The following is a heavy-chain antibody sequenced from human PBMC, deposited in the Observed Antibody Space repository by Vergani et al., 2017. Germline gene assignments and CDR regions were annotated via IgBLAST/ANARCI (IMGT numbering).Heavy chain of an antibody. CDR2: INDNGYT. V-gene: IGHV4-34*01. J-gene: IGHJ4*02. Sequence: QVHLQQWGTGLLKPSETLSLTCEVQGESFSGHYWSWIRQPPGKGLEWIGEINDNGYTNYNPLFESRVIVSADTSKNQFSLKLMSVTAADTAMYFCAVRPRVNMVRGEILTKRTFDYRSPGTLVTVPS. CDR3: AVRPRVNMVRGEILTKRTFDY. D-gene: IGHD3-10*01. CDR1: GESFSGHY.